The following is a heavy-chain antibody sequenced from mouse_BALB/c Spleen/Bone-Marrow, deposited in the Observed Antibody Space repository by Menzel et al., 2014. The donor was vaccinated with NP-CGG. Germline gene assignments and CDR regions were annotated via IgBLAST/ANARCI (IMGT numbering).Heavy chain of an antibody. Sequence: EVMLVESGGGLVKPGGSLKLSCAASGFAFSSYDMSWVRQTPEKRLEWVAYISSGGGSTYYPDTVKGRFTISRDNAKNTLYLQMSSLKSEDTAMYYCARPLYDYGSSPFYAMDYWGQGTSVTVSS. CDR3: ARPLYDYGSSPFYAMDY. CDR2: ISSGGGST. J-gene: IGHJ4*01. CDR1: GFAFSSYD. D-gene: IGHD1-1*01. V-gene: IGHV5-12-1*01.